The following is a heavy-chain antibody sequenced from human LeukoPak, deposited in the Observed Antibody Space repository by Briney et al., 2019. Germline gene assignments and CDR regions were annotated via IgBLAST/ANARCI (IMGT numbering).Heavy chain of an antibody. Sequence: GGSLRLSCVASGFFISTYNMNWVRQAPGKGLEWVSYISGSSSYTNYADSVKGRFTIFRDNAKNSLYLQMSSLRVEDTAVYYCARMGYYYGSGSYGDSWGQGTLVTVSS. V-gene: IGHV3-21*05. CDR2: ISGSSSYT. D-gene: IGHD3-10*01. CDR1: GFFISTYN. J-gene: IGHJ4*02. CDR3: ARMGYYYGSGSYGDS.